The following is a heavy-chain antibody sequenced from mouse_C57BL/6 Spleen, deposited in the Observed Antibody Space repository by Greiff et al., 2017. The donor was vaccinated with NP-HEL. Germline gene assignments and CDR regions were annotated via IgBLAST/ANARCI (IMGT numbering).Heavy chain of an antibody. V-gene: IGHV1-15*01. CDR3: TREDDYDGFAY. CDR1: GYTFTDYE. D-gene: IGHD2-4*01. J-gene: IGHJ3*01. Sequence: VQLKESGAELVRPGASVTLSCKASGYTFTDYEMHWVKQTPVHGLEWIGAIDPETGGTAYNQKFKGKAILTADKSSSTAYMELRSLTSEDSAVYYCTREDDYDGFAYWGQGTLVTVSA. CDR2: IDPETGGT.